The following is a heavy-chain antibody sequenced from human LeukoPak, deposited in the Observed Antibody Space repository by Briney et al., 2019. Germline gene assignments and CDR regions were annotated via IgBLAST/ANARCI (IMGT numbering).Heavy chain of an antibody. J-gene: IGHJ4*02. D-gene: IGHD6-13*01. CDR2: MNPNSGNT. CDR1: GYTFTSYD. V-gene: IGHV1-8*03. CDR3: ARVAAAGTGLPDY. Sequence: ASVKVSCKASGYTFTSYDINWVRQATGQGLEWMGWMNPNSGNTGYAQKFQGRVTITRNTSISTAYMELSSLRSEDTAVYYCARVAAAGTGLPDYWGQGTLVTVSS.